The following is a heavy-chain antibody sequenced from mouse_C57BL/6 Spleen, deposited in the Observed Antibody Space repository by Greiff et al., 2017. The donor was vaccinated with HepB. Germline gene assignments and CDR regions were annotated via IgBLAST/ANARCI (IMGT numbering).Heavy chain of an antibody. Sequence: EVQRVESGGGLVKPGGSLKLSCAASGFTFSDYGMHWVRQAPEKGLEWVAYISSGSSTIYYADTVKGRFTISRDNAKNTLFLQMTSLRSEDTAMYYCARPRRGYAMDYWGQGTSVTVSS. CDR3: ARPRRGYAMDY. J-gene: IGHJ4*01. V-gene: IGHV5-17*01. CDR1: GFTFSDYG. CDR2: ISSGSSTI.